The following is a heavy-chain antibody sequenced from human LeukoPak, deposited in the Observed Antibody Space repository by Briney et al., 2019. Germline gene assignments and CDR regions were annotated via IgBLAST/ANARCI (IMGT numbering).Heavy chain of an antibody. CDR3: ARDFLAFTSIYGMDV. J-gene: IGHJ6*04. Sequence: GGSLRLSCAASGFTFSSYWMSWVRQAPGKGLEWVANIKQDGSEKYYVDSVKGRFTISRDNAKNSLYLQMNCLRAEDTAVYYCARDFLAFTSIYGMDVWGKGTTVTVSS. CDR1: GFTFSSYW. CDR2: IKQDGSEK. V-gene: IGHV3-7*03.